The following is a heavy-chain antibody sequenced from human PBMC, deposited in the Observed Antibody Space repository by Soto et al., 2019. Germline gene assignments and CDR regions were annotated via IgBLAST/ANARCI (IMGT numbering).Heavy chain of an antibody. CDR2: ISYDGSNK. CDR3: AKGDTLNTVNTALVY. Sequence: GGSLRLSCAASGFTFSSYGMHWVRQAPCKGLEWVAVISYDGSNKYYADSVKGRFTISRDNSKKTLYLQMNSLRAEDTAVYYCAKGDTLNTVNTALVYWGQGILVTVSS. CDR1: GFTFSSYG. V-gene: IGHV3-30*18. J-gene: IGHJ1*01. D-gene: IGHD4-17*01.